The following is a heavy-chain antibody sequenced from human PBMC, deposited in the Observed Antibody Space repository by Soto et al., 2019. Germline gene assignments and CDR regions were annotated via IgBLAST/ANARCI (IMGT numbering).Heavy chain of an antibody. V-gene: IGHV4-61*01. CDR1: VGSVNSGSYY. Sequence: SETLSLTCTFSVGSVNSGSYYCSWIRQPPGKGLEWIGHVSYSGITNYSPSLKSRVAISVDTSKNQFSLKLSSMTAADTAVYYCARDYWFSGLRYEYLGQGTLVIVSS. CDR3: ARDYWFSGLRYEY. CDR2: VSYSGIT. D-gene: IGHD3-10*01. J-gene: IGHJ4*02.